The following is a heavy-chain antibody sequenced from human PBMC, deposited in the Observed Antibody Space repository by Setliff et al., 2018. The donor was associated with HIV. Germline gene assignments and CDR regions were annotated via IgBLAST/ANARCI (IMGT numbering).Heavy chain of an antibody. J-gene: IGHJ4*02. CDR3: AREFSSSSFDQ. V-gene: IGHV4-39*02. D-gene: IGHD6-6*01. CDR1: GDSISSSRSF. Sequence: SETLSLTCTVSGDSISSSRSFWGWIRQSPGKGLEWIGSIYFSGNTYHNPSLKSRVTISVEASKNQISLKLTSVTAADTAVYYCAREFSSSSFDQWGQGTLVTVSS. CDR2: IYFSGNT.